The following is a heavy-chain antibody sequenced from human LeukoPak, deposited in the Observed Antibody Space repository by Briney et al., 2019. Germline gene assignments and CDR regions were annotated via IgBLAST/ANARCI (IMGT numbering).Heavy chain of an antibody. Sequence: ASVRVSCKASGSTSSSPDINWVSQATGRGLEWLGWMDPRDRIGYAQKFQGRVTLTRDKSINTAYMELSSLRSDDTAVYYCARYIQNVGFDIWGQGTMVTVSA. J-gene: IGHJ3*02. V-gene: IGHV1-8*01. CDR2: MDPRDRI. CDR1: GSTSSSPD. D-gene: IGHD2/OR15-2a*01. CDR3: ARYIQNVGFDI.